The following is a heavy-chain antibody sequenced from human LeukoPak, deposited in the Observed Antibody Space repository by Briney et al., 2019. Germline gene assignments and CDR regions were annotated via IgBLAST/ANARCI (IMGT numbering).Heavy chain of an antibody. D-gene: IGHD1-14*01. CDR2: ISNSDDST. CDR3: AKATGYLL. Sequence: PGGSLRLSCAASGFPFSSYAMSWVRQAPGKGLEWVSTISNSDDSTYYAYSVKGRFTISRENSENTLFLRMNSLRAEDTAVYYCAKATGYLLWGQGTLVIVSS. V-gene: IGHV3-23*01. J-gene: IGHJ4*02. CDR1: GFPFSSYA.